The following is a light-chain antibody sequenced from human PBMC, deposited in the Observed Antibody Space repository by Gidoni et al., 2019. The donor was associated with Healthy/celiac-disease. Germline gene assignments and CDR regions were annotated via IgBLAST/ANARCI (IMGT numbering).Light chain of an antibody. Sequence: EIVLTQSPATLSLSPGERATLSCRASQSVSSYLAWYQQKPGQAPRLLIYDASNRATGIPARFSGSGSGTDFTLTISSREPEDFAVYYWQQRSNGPLTFGGGTKVEIK. CDR2: DAS. CDR1: QSVSSY. V-gene: IGKV3-11*01. CDR3: QQRSNGPLT. J-gene: IGKJ4*01.